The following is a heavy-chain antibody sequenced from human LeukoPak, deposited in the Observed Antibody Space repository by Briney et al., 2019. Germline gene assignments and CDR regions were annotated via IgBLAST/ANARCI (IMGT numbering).Heavy chain of an antibody. CDR2: VWSDGTNK. CDR1: GFTFSSYG. D-gene: IGHD3-10*01. J-gene: IGHJ4*02. Sequence: GRSLRLSCAASGFTFSSYGIHWVRQAPGKGLEWVAVVWSDGTNKYYADSVKGRFTISRDNSKNTLSLQMNSLRAEDTAVYYCARERPIIIYFDYWGQGTLVTVSS. V-gene: IGHV3-33*01. CDR3: ARERPIIIYFDY.